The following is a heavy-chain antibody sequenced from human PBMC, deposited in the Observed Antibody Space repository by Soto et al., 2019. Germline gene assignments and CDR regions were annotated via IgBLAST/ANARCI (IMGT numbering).Heavy chain of an antibody. CDR2: IYYSGST. J-gene: IGHJ5*02. CDR3: ARGPITTNPRFDP. V-gene: IGHV4-39*07. Sequence: PSETLSLTCTVSGGSISSSSYYWGWIRQPPGKGLEWIGSIYYSGSTNYNPSLKSRVTISVDTSKNQFSLKLSSVTAADTAVYYCARGPITTNPRFDPWGQGTLVTVSS. CDR1: GGSISSSSYY. D-gene: IGHD3-22*01.